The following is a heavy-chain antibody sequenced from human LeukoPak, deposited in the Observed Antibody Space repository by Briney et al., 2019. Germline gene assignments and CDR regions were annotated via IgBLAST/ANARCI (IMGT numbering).Heavy chain of an antibody. D-gene: IGHD3-3*01. Sequence: SETLSLTCTVSGGSISGYYWGWIRQPPGKGLEWIGSIYHSGSTYYNPSLKSRVTISVDTSKTHFSLKLSSVTAADTAVYYCARADYDFWSGYLWFDPWGQGTLVTVSS. CDR2: IYHSGST. CDR1: GGSISGYY. J-gene: IGHJ5*02. V-gene: IGHV4-38-2*02. CDR3: ARADYDFWSGYLWFDP.